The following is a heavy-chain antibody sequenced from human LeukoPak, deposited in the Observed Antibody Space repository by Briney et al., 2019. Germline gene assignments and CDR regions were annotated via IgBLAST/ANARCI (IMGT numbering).Heavy chain of an antibody. CDR2: IYYSGST. Sequence: SETLSLTCTVSGGSISSYYWSWIRQPPGKGLEWIGYIYYSGSTNYNPSLKSRVTISVDTSKNQFSLKLSSVTAADTAVYYCAREYFATYYDILTGYSKVDWFDPWGQGTLSPSPQ. J-gene: IGHJ5*02. D-gene: IGHD3-9*01. CDR1: GGSISSYY. V-gene: IGHV4-59*01. CDR3: AREYFATYYDILTGYSKVDWFDP.